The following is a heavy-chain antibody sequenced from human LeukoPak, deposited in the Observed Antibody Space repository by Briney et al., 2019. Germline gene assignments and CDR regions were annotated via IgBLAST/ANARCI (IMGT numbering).Heavy chain of an antibody. D-gene: IGHD3-9*01. CDR3: AIGGYDILTGYHDAFDI. Sequence: ASVKVSCKASGYTFTSYYMHWVRQAPGQGLEWMGIINPSGGSTSYAQKFQGRVTMTRDMSTSTVYMELSSLRSEDTAVYYCAIGGYDILTGYHDAFDIWGQGTMVTVSS. J-gene: IGHJ3*02. CDR2: INPSGGST. CDR1: GYTFTSYY. V-gene: IGHV1-46*01.